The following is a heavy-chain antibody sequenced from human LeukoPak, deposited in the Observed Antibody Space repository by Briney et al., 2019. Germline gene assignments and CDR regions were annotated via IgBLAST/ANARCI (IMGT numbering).Heavy chain of an antibody. CDR3: ARDRVAAAGLYYYYYMDV. CDR2: ISAYNGNT. CDR1: GYTFTSYG. D-gene: IGHD6-13*01. V-gene: IGHV1-18*01. J-gene: IGHJ6*03. Sequence: GASVKVSCKASGYTFTSYGISWVRQAPGQGLEWMGWISAYNGNTNYAQKLQGRVTMTTDTSTSTAYMELRSLRSDDTAVYYCARDRVAAAGLYYYYYMDVWGKGTTVTVSS.